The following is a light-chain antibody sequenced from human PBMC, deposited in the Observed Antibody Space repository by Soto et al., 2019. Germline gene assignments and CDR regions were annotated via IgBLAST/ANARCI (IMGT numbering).Light chain of an antibody. CDR3: MQGTHWPPLYT. J-gene: IGKJ2*01. CDR1: QGFVSSGGATY. V-gene: IGKV2-30*01. CDR2: KVS. Sequence: DVVMTQSPLSLPVTLGQPASISCRTSQGFVSSGGATYLSWFHQRPGQSPSRLIYKVSNRDSGVPDRFSGSGSGSDFTLKISRVEAEDIGVYYCMQGTHWPPLYTFGQGTKLEIK.